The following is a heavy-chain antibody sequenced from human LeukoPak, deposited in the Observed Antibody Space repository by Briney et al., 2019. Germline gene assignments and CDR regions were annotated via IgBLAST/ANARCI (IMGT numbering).Heavy chain of an antibody. CDR2: IYTSGST. V-gene: IGHV4-61*02. CDR1: GGSISSGSYY. D-gene: IGHD6-6*01. J-gene: IGHJ6*02. CDR3: ARGGSSRPHYYGMDV. Sequence: SETLSLTCTVFGGSISSGSYYWSWIRQPAGEGLEWIGRIYTSGSTNYNPSLKSRVTISVDTSKNQFSLKLSSVTAADTAVYYCARGGSSRPHYYGMDVWGQGATVTVSS.